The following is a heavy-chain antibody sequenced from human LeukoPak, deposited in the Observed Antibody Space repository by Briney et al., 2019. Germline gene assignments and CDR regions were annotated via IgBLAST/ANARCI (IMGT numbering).Heavy chain of an antibody. CDR2: INPSGGST. Sequence: ASVKVSCKASGYTFTSYYMHWVRQAPGQGLGWMGIINPSGGSTSYAQKFQGRVTMTRDMSTSTVYMELSSLRSEDTAVYYCARLAYYYDSSGYGDDYWGQGTLVTVSS. J-gene: IGHJ4*02. CDR3: ARLAYYYDSSGYGDDY. CDR1: GYTFTSYY. V-gene: IGHV1-46*01. D-gene: IGHD3-22*01.